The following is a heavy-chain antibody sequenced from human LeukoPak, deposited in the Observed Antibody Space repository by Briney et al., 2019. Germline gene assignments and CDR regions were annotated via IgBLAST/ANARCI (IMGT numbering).Heavy chain of an antibody. D-gene: IGHD2-2*01. CDR1: GYTFTSYG. J-gene: IGHJ5*02. CDR3: ARDVWPYCGRPNCYLVSDP. Sequence: ASVKVSCKASGYTFTSYGISWVRQAPGQGLEWMGWISAYSGNTNYAQNLQGRVTMTTDTSTSTAYMELRSPRSDDTAVYYCARDVWPYCGRPNCYLVSDPWGQGTLVTVSS. CDR2: ISAYSGNT. V-gene: IGHV1-18*01.